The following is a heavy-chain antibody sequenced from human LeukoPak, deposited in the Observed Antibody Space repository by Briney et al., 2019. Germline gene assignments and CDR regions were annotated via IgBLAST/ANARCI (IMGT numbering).Heavy chain of an antibody. Sequence: GSSVKVSCKASGGTFSSYAISWVRQAPGQGLEWMGWISAYNGNTNYAQKLQGRVTMTTGTSTSTAYMELRSLRSDDTAVYYCARDSGEDAFDIWGQGTMVTVSS. CDR2: ISAYNGNT. V-gene: IGHV1-18*01. D-gene: IGHD7-27*01. CDR3: ARDSGEDAFDI. CDR1: GGTFSSYA. J-gene: IGHJ3*02.